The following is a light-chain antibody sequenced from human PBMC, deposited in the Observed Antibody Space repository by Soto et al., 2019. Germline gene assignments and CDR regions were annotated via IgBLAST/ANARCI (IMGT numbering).Light chain of an antibody. CDR3: QSYDISLHNYV. V-gene: IGLV1-40*01. J-gene: IGLJ1*01. CDR2: GDN. Sequence: QSALTQPPSVSGAPGQRVSISCTGSTSNIGAPYDVHWYQHLPGTAPKLLIYGDNNRPSGVPDRFSGSKSGTSASLAITRLQAEDEADYYCQSYDISLHNYVFGTGTKVPV. CDR1: TSNIGAPYD.